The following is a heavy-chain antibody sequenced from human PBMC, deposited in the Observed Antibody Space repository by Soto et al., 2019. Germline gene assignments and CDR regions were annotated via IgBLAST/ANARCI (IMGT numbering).Heavy chain of an antibody. J-gene: IGHJ3*01. CDR2: LYDIDGS. CDR1: GLTISGKKY. V-gene: IGHV3-53*01. Sequence: DVQLVESGGGLIQPGESLRLSCAAFGLTISGKKYVAWVRQAPGKGLEWVSALYDIDGSFYADSVTGRFTTSSDSSKTTVYLQMNDLRPDDTAVYYCATWHEREHAFDVWGQGTTVTISS. D-gene: IGHD1-1*01. CDR3: ATWHEREHAFDV.